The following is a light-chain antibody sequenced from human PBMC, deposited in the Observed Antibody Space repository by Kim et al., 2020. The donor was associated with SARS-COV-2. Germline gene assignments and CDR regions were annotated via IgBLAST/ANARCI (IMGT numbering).Light chain of an antibody. J-gene: IGKJ1*01. CDR2: KAS. V-gene: IGKV1-5*03. CDR1: QNINNW. CDR3: QQYKTYWA. Sequence: SASVGDRATTSGRASQNINNWLAWHQQKPGKAPKVLIYKASKLQSGVPSRFSGSGSGTEFSLTISSLQPDDFATYYCQQYKTYWAFGQGTKVDIK.